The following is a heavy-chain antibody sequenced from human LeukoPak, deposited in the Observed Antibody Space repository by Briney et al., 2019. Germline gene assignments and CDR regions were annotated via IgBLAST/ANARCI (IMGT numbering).Heavy chain of an antibody. J-gene: IGHJ4*02. CDR2: IIPIFGTA. D-gene: IGHD3-3*01. CDR3: ARGGAPDDFWSGYYTGIGFDY. CDR1: GYTFTSYG. V-gene: IGHV1-69*13. Sequence: SVKVSCKASGYTFTSYGISWVRQAPGQGLEWMGGIIPIFGTANYAQKFQGRVTITADESTSTAYMELGSLRSEDTAVYYCARGGAPDDFWSGYYTGIGFDYWGQGTLVTVSS.